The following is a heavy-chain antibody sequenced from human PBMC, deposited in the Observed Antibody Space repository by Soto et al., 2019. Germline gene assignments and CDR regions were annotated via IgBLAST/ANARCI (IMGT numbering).Heavy chain of an antibody. D-gene: IGHD3-3*01. CDR1: GFAFRRYA. CDR3: AKGKISITSYTSFDY. V-gene: IGHV3-23*01. J-gene: IGHJ4*02. Sequence: LRLSSAPSGFAFRRYALVWIRQAPSKGLEGGSSFSCAGGSTYYADAVKGRFTVSKDNFKSSLYLQMSSLRAEDTAGYYCAKGKISITSYTSFDYWGQGTLVTVSS. CDR2: FSCAGGST.